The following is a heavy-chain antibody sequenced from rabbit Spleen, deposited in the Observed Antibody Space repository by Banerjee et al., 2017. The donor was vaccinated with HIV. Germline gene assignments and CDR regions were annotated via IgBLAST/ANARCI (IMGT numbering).Heavy chain of an antibody. J-gene: IGHJ4*01. CDR3: ARDLVTAIGWNFAL. V-gene: IGHV1S40*01. CDR2: IDAGSSGFT. CDR1: GFSFSSSSY. Sequence: QSLEESGGGLVQPEGSLTLTCTASGFSFSSSSYMCWVRQAPGKGLEWIACIDAGSSGFTYHASWAKGRFTISKTSSTTVTLQATSLTAADTATYFCARDLVTAIGWNFALWGQGTLVTVS. D-gene: IGHD7-1*01.